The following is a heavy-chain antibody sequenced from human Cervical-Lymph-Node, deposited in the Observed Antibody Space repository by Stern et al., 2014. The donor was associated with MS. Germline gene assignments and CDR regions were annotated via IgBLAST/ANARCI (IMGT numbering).Heavy chain of an antibody. D-gene: IGHD6-6*01. J-gene: IGHJ4*02. CDR1: GGSISSSDW. CDR2: IYLGGNT. CDR3: ARGELAEGFDS. V-gene: IGHV4-4*02. Sequence: VQLLESGPGLVKPSGTLSLTCAVSGGSISSSDWWSWVRQPPGKGLEWIGEIYLGGNTNYNPSLKSRVTISIDKSNNQFSLRLSSVTAADTAVYYCARGELAEGFDSWGQGTLVTVSS.